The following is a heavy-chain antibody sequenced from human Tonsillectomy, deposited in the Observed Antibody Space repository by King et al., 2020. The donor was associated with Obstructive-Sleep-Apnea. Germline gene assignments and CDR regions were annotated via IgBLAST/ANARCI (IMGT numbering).Heavy chain of an antibody. CDR3: ARPYNWNDQAPFDY. Sequence: VQLVQSGGGVVQPGRSLRLSCAASGFTFSSYAMHGVRQAPGKGLEWVAFISYDGSNKYYADSVKGRFTISRENSNNTLYLQMNSLRAEDTAVYYCARPYNWNDQAPFDYWGQGTLVTVSS. CDR1: GFTFSSYA. V-gene: IGHV3-30*04. J-gene: IGHJ4*02. CDR2: ISYDGSNK. D-gene: IGHD1-20*01.